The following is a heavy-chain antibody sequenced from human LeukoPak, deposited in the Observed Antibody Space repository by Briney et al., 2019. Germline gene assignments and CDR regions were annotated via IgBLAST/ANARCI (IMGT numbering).Heavy chain of an antibody. CDR2: IGSSGSTI. V-gene: IGHV3-48*01. CDR1: GFIFSTYS. CDR3: ARRYFDWPLDV. J-gene: IGHJ6*04. D-gene: IGHD3-9*01. Sequence: GGSLRLSCAASGFIFSTYSMNWVRQAPGKGLEWVSYIGSSGSTIYYADSVKGRFTISRDNAKNSLYLQMNSLRAEDTAVYYCARRYFDWPLDVWGKGTTVTVSS.